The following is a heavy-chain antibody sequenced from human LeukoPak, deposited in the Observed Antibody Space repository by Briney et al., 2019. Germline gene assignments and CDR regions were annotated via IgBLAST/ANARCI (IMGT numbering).Heavy chain of an antibody. CDR2: ISGSGVST. CDR1: GFTFSSYA. J-gene: IGHJ5*02. CDR3: AKDAHDYSNYGWFDL. D-gene: IGHD4-11*01. Sequence: PGGSLRLSCAASGFTFSSYAMSWVRQAPGKGLEWVSGISGSGVSTYYAGSVKGRFTISRDNSKDSLHLHMNSLRADDTAIYYCAKDAHDYSNYGWFDLWGQGTLVTVSS. V-gene: IGHV3-23*01.